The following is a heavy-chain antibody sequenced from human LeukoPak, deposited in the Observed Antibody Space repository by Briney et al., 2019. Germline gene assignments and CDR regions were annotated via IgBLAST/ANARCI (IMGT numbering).Heavy chain of an antibody. D-gene: IGHD3-16*02. CDR2: GFYSGST. Sequence: SETLSLTCAVSVGYISGYYWTWIRQSPGKGLEWIGNGFYSGSTNYNPSLKSRVTISIDTSKKHFSLKLTSVTDADTAVYACASGTVSGVIAPHSFHYWGRGTLVTVSS. V-gene: IGHV4-59*01. J-gene: IGHJ4*01. CDR3: ASGTVSGVIAPHSFHY. CDR1: VGYISGYY.